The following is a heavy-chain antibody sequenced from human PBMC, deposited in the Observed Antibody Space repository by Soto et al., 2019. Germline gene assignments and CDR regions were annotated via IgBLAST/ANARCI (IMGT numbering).Heavy chain of an antibody. CDR1: GGSFSGYY. D-gene: IGHD3-10*01. CDR2: INHSGST. CDR3: ARDVLLRFGESTRKNYYMDV. Sequence: SETLSLTCAVYGGSFSGYYWSWIRQPPGKGLEWIGEINHSGSTNYNPSLKSRVTISVDTSKNQFSLKLSSVTAADTAVYYCARDVLLRFGESTRKNYYMDVWGKGTTVTVSS. J-gene: IGHJ6*03. V-gene: IGHV4-34*01.